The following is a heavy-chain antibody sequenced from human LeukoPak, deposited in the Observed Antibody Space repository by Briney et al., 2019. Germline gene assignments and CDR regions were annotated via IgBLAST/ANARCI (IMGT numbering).Heavy chain of an antibody. Sequence: GGSLRPSCAASGFTFSSYSMNWVRQAPGKGLEGVSYISSSSSTIYYADSVKGRFTISRDNAKNSLYLQMNSLRAEDTAVYYCARSNTPYYDFWSGYRHDAFDIWGQGTMVTVSS. V-gene: IGHV3-48*01. D-gene: IGHD3-3*01. CDR2: ISSSSSTI. J-gene: IGHJ3*02. CDR3: ARSNTPYYDFWSGYRHDAFDI. CDR1: GFTFSSYS.